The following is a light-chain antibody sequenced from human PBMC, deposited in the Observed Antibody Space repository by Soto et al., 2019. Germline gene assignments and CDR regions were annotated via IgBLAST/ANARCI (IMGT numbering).Light chain of an antibody. J-gene: IGKJ5*01. CDR1: QSVSRY. CDR2: DTS. CDR3: QQRHMWPIT. Sequence: ESVLTQSPATLSLYPGERATLSCRASQSVSRYLAWYQQKPGQAPRLLIYDTSDRATGIPARFSGSGSGTDFTLTISSLEPEDSAVYYCQQRHMWPITFGQGTRLEI. V-gene: IGKV3-11*01.